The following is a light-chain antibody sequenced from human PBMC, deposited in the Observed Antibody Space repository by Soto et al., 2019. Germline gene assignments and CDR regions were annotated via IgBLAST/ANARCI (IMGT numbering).Light chain of an antibody. V-gene: IGKV3-20*01. Sequence: VLTQSPDTLSLSPGDRATLSCRANQRASRQYLSWYQQRPGQPPRLLIYSVSMRADGVPDRFSGSGSGSEFTLTISSLQPDDFATYYCQHYNSYSEAFGQGTKVELK. CDR1: QRASRQY. J-gene: IGKJ1*01. CDR3: QHYNSYSEA. CDR2: SVS.